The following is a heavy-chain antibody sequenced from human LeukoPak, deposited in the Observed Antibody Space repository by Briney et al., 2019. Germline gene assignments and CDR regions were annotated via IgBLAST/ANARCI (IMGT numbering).Heavy chain of an antibody. CDR3: ARSSGYSSSGGLNWFDT. V-gene: IGHV4-39*01. Sequence: SETLSLTCTVSGGSISSSSYYWGWIRQPPGKGLEWIGSIYYSGSTYYNPSLKSRVTISVDTSKNQFSLKLSSVTAAATAVYYCARSSGYSSSGGLNWFDTWGQGTLVTVSS. J-gene: IGHJ5*02. CDR1: GGSISSSSYY. D-gene: IGHD6-13*01. CDR2: IYYSGST.